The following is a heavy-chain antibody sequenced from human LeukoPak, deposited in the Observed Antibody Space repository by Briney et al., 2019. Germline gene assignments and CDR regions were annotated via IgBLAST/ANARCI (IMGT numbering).Heavy chain of an antibody. CDR1: GFTFSSYG. J-gene: IGHJ6*02. D-gene: IGHD3-10*01. CDR2: ISDDGRNK. CDR3: VPSRGDGYYYYGMDV. V-gene: IGHV3-30*03. Sequence: GGSLRLSCAASGFTFSSYGMHWVRQAPGKGLEWVAVISDDGRNKYYVDSVKGRFTISRDNSKNTLYLQMNSLRAEDTAVYYCVPSRGDGYYYYGMDVWGQGTTVTVSS.